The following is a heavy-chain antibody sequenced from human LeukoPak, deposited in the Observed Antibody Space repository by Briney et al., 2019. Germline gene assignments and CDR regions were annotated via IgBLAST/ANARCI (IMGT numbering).Heavy chain of an antibody. J-gene: IGHJ4*02. Sequence: SETLSLTCTVSGGSISSGGYYWSWIRQHPGKGLEWIGYIYYSGSTYYNPSLESRVTISVDTSKDQFSLKLSSVTAADTAVYYCASQASREDYFDYWGQGTLVTVSS. D-gene: IGHD1-26*01. CDR2: IYYSGST. CDR3: ASQASREDYFDY. CDR1: GGSISSGGYY. V-gene: IGHV4-31*03.